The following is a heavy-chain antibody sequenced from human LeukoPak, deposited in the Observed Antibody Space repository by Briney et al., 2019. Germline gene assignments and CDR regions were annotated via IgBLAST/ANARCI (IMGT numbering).Heavy chain of an antibody. V-gene: IGHV1-46*01. Sequence: ASVKVSCKASGYTFTSYYMHWVRQAPGQGLEWMGIINPSGGSTSYAQKFQGRVTMTRDTSTSTVYMELSSLRSEDTAAYYCARERPQIAPSSSGWGFDYWGQGTLVTVSS. D-gene: IGHD6-19*01. J-gene: IGHJ4*02. CDR2: INPSGGST. CDR1: GYTFTSYY. CDR3: ARERPQIAPSSSGWGFDY.